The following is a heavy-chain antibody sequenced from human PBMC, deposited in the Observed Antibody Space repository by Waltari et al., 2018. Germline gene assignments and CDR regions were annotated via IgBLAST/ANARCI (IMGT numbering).Heavy chain of an antibody. V-gene: IGHV1-69*01. D-gene: IGHD6-6*01. CDR1: GGTVSSYA. CDR2: IIPILGTA. J-gene: IGHJ3*02. Sequence: QVQLVQSGAAVKKPGSSVKVSCKASGGTVSSYAISWVRQAPGQGLEWMGGIIPILGTANYAQKFPGRVTITADESTSTAYMELSSLRSEDTAVYYCARDRPGLEGAFDIWGQGTMVTVSS. CDR3: ARDRPGLEGAFDI.